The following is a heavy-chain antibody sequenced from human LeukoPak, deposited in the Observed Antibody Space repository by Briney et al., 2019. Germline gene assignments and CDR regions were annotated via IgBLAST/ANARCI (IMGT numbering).Heavy chain of an antibody. CDR1: GYTFASYD. CDR3: VRGSADTPMAPIFY. V-gene: IGHV1-18*01. J-gene: IGHJ4*02. Sequence: ASVKVSCKASGYTFASYDITWVRQVPGQGLEWMGWISVHSGNTNYVQKLQGRVTMTTDTSTSTAYMELRSLRSDDTAVYYCVRGSADTPMAPIFYWGQGTLVTVSS. D-gene: IGHD5-18*01. CDR2: ISVHSGNT.